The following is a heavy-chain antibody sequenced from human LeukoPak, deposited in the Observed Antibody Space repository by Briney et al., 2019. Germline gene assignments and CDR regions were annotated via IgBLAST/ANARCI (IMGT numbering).Heavy chain of an antibody. D-gene: IGHD3-10*01. CDR1: GGSISSYY. J-gene: IGHJ6*03. V-gene: IGHV4-59*01. CDR2: IYYSGST. Sequence: SETLSLTCTVSGGSISSYYWSWIRQPPGKGLEWIGYIYYSGSTNYNPSLKSRVTISVDTSKNQFSLKLSSVTAADTAVYYCARSYYGSGTPDGRGYYYYMDVWGKGTTVTISS. CDR3: ARSYYGSGTPDGRGYYYYMDV.